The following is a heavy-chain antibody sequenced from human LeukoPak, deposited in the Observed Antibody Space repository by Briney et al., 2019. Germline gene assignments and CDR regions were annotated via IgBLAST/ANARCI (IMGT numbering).Heavy chain of an antibody. CDR3: ARVLLGTNYYDSSGYPDFDY. J-gene: IGHJ4*02. Sequence: GGSLRLSCAASGFTFSSYSMNWVRQAPGKGLEWVSSISSSSSYIYYADSVKGRFTISRDNAKNSLYLQMNSLRAEDTAVYYCARVLLGTNYYDSSGYPDFDYWGQGTLVTVSS. CDR2: ISSSSSYI. V-gene: IGHV3-21*01. D-gene: IGHD3-22*01. CDR1: GFTFSSYS.